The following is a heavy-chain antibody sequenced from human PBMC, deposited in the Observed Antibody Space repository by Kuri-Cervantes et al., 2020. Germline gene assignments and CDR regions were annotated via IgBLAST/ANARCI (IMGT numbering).Heavy chain of an antibody. CDR2: ISWNSGSI. V-gene: IGHV3-9*01. CDR1: GFTFDDYA. J-gene: IGHJ4*02. D-gene: IGHD4-17*01. CDR3: TRLGAFETTVTTGGDY. Sequence: GGSLRLSCAASGFTFDDYAMHWVRQAPGKGLEWVSGISWNSGSIGYADSVKGRFTISRDNAKNSLYLQMNSLKTEDTAVYYCTRLGAFETTVTTGGDYWGQGTLVTVSS.